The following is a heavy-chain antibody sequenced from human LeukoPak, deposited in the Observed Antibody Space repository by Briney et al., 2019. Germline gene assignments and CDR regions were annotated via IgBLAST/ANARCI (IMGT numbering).Heavy chain of an antibody. D-gene: IGHD1-26*01. CDR3: ARDRGGWESDY. J-gene: IGHJ4*02. V-gene: IGHV4-39*07. CDR2: IYYSGST. Sequence: SETLSLTCTVSGGSISSSSYYWGWIRQPPGKGLEWIGSIYYSGSTYYNPSLKSRVTISVDTSKNQFSLKLSSVTAADTAVYYCARDRGGWESDYWGQGTLVTVSS. CDR1: GGSISSSSYY.